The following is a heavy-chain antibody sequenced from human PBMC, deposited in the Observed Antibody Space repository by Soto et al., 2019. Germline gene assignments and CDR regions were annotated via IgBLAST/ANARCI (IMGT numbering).Heavy chain of an antibody. CDR1: GGSFSGYY. CDR3: ASWRYSNYYYYYGMDV. Sequence: PSETLSLTCAVYGGSFSGYYWSWIRQPPGKGLEWIGEINHSGSTNYNPSLKSRVTISVDTPKNQFSLKLSSVTAADTAVYYCASWRYSNYYYYYGMDVWGQGTTVTVSS. V-gene: IGHV4-34*01. D-gene: IGHD4-4*01. CDR2: INHSGST. J-gene: IGHJ6*02.